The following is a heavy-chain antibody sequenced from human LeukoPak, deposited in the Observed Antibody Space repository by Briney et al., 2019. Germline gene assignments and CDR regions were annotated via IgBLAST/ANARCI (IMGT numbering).Heavy chain of an antibody. CDR2: IDPSSTYI. V-gene: IGHV3-21*04. J-gene: IGHJ3*02. CDR3: GKDPNGDYIGAFDM. CDR1: GFTFRSYS. Sequence: GGSLRLSCAASGFTFRSYSMNWVRQAPGKGLEWVSAIDPSSTYIYYADSVKGRFTISRDNSKNTLFLQVNSLRVEDTAVYYCGKDPNGDYIGAFDMWGQGTMVTVSP. D-gene: IGHD4-17*01.